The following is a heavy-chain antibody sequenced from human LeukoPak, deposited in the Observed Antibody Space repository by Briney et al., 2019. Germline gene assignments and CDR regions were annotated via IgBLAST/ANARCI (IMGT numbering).Heavy chain of an antibody. D-gene: IGHD3-22*01. J-gene: IGHJ4*02. CDR3: AGYYYDSTGYHDY. Sequence: GGSLRLSCAASGFTFSSYGMSWVRQAPGKGLEWVSAISGSGGSTYYADSVKGRFTISRDNSKKTLCLQMNSMRGEDTGVYYCAGYYYDSTGYHDYRGQGTLVTVSS. V-gene: IGHV3-23*01. CDR2: ISGSGGST. CDR1: GFTFSSYG.